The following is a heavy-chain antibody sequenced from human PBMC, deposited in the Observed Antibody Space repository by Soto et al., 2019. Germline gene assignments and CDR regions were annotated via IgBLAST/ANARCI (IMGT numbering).Heavy chain of an antibody. J-gene: IGHJ6*02. CDR2: IDPSDSYT. CDR3: ASHYSSSHYGMDV. V-gene: IGHV5-10-1*01. CDR1: GYSFTSYR. D-gene: IGHD6-6*01. Sequence: PGESLKISCKGSGYSFTSYRISWVRQMPGKGLEWMGRIDPSDSYTNYSPSFQGHVTISADKSISTAYLQWSSLKASDTAMYYCASHYSSSHYGMDVWGQGATVTVSS.